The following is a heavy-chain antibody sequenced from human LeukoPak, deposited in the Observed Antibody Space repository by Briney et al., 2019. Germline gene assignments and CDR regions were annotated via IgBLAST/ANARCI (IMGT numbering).Heavy chain of an antibody. J-gene: IGHJ4*02. Sequence: GESLKISCKCSGYRFTTYWIGWVRQMPGKGLEWMGIIYPGDSDTRYSPSFQGQVTISADKSISTAYLEWSSLKASDTAIYYCARAIAYSTAWTQLVFDYWGQGTLVTVSS. CDR3: ARAIAYSTAWTQLVFDY. V-gene: IGHV5-51*01. CDR1: GYRFTTYW. D-gene: IGHD6-13*01. CDR2: IYPGDSDT.